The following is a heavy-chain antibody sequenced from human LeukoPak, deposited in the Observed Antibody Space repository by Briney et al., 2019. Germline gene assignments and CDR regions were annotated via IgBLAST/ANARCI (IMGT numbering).Heavy chain of an antibody. CDR1: GFTVSSNY. CDR2: IYSGGST. Sequence: PGGSLRLSCAASGFTVSSNYMSWVRQAPGKGLEWVSVIYSGGSTYYADSVKGRFTISRDNSKNSLYLQMNSLRAEDTAVYYCARDRRYCSGGSCKTTYFDYWGQGTLVTVSS. CDR3: ARDRRYCSGGSCKTTYFDY. D-gene: IGHD2-15*01. J-gene: IGHJ4*02. V-gene: IGHV3-66*01.